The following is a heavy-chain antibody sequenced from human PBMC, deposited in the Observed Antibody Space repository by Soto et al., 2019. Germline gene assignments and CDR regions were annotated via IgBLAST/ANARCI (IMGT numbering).Heavy chain of an antibody. CDR3: ARDTNSLDP. Sequence: SDTLSLTCTVSSYSISSGFFWGWIRQPPGKGLEWIGSIYHSGDTHYNPSLKSRVTISVDTSKNQFSLKLNSLTAADTAVYYCARDTNSLDPWGQGILVTVSS. CDR1: SYSISSGFF. CDR2: IYHSGDT. V-gene: IGHV4-38-2*02. J-gene: IGHJ5*02.